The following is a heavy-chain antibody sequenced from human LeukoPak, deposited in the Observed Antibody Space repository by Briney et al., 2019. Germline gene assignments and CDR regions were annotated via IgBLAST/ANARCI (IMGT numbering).Heavy chain of an antibody. CDR3: ARDSSRIGWFDP. D-gene: IGHD2-21*01. CDR2: ISAYNGNT. CDR1: GYTFTSYS. J-gene: IGHJ5*02. V-gene: IGHV1-18*01. Sequence: GASVKVSCKASGYTFTSYSISWVRQAPGEGLEWMGWISAYNGNTNYAQKLQGRVTMTTDTSTSTAYMELRSLRSDDTAVYYCARDSSRIGWFDPWGQGTLVTASS.